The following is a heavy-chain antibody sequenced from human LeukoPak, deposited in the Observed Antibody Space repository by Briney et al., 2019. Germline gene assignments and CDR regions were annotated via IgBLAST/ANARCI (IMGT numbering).Heavy chain of an antibody. D-gene: IGHD3-22*01. Sequence: PSQTLSLTCTVSGGSISSGNYYWSWIRQPAGKGLEWIGRIHITGITSYNPSLKSRVTISVDTSENQFSLKLSSVTAADTAVYYCARDRSYYYDSSGYEYWGQGILVTVSS. CDR2: IHITGIT. CDR1: GGSISSGNYY. V-gene: IGHV4-61*02. J-gene: IGHJ4*02. CDR3: ARDRSYYYDSSGYEY.